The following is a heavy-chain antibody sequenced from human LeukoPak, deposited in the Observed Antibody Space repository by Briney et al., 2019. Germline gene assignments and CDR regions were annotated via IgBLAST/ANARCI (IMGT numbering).Heavy chain of an antibody. J-gene: IGHJ3*02. V-gene: IGHV3-30*04. D-gene: IGHD4/OR15-4a*01. CDR1: GFTFSSYP. CDR3: ARGRYGDSGAFDI. CDR2: ISDDGTNK. Sequence: PGRSLRLSCAASGFTFSSYPMHWVRQAPGKGLEWVAVISDDGTNKYYANSVKGRFTISRDNSKNTLYLQMNSLRAEDTAVYYCARGRYGDSGAFDIWGQGTMVTVSS.